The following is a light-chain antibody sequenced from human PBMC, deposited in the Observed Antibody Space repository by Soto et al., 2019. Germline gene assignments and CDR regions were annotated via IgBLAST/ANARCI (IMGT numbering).Light chain of an antibody. J-gene: IGKJ2*01. V-gene: IGKV3-15*01. CDR2: GAS. CDR3: LQYNNWLRT. Sequence: EIVMTQSPATLSVSPGERATLPCRASQSVSSNLTWYQQKPGQAPRHLIYGASTRATGIPARFSGSGSGTEFTLNISSLQSEDFAVYYCLQYNNWLRTFGQGTKLEIK. CDR1: QSVSSN.